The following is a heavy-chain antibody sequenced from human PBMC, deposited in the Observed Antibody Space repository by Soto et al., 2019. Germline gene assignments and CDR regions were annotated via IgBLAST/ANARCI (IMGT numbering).Heavy chain of an antibody. CDR2: ISHTGST. J-gene: IGHJ5*02. CDR1: GGSITSGNSYS. V-gene: IGHV4-30-2*01. Sequence: PSETLSLTCAVSGGSITSGNSYSWSWIRQPPGKGLEWIGSISHTGSTSYNPSLKSRLTMSVDKSKNQFSLRPSSVTAADMAVYYCARAVAPYFGTWFDPWGQGILVTVSS. D-gene: IGHD3-10*01. CDR3: ARAVAPYFGTWFDP.